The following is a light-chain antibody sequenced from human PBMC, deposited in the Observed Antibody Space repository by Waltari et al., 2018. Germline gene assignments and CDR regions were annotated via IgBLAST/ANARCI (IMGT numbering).Light chain of an antibody. CDR1: QRVSSNY. CDR3: QQYGSSSYT. Sequence: DIVLTQSPGTLSLSPGERATLSCRASQRVSSNYLAWYQQKPGQAPRLLIYGTSSMATGIPDRFSGSGSGTDFTLTISRLEPEDFAVYYCQQYGSSSYTFGQGTKLEIK. V-gene: IGKV3-20*01. J-gene: IGKJ2*01. CDR2: GTS.